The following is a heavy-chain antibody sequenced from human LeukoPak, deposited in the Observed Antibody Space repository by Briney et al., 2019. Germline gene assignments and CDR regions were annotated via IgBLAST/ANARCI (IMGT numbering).Heavy chain of an antibody. CDR2: ISSDGGNI. J-gene: IGHJ4*02. Sequence: GGSLRFSCAASGFPFSSYGIHWVRQAPGKGREWLAVISSDGGNIYYGESVQGRFIISRDNSINTVYLQMNSLRPEDTAVYYCAKARYGTGPFDYWGQGTLVTVSS. V-gene: IGHV3-30*18. CDR1: GFPFSSYG. D-gene: IGHD1-1*01. CDR3: AKARYGTGPFDY.